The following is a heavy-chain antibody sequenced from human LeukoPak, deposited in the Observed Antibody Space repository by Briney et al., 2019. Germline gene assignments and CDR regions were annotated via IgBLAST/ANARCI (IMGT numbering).Heavy chain of an antibody. J-gene: IGHJ4*02. CDR1: GYTFTGYY. CDR2: INPNSGGT. Sequence: WASVKVSCKASGYTFTGYYMHWVRQAPGQGLEWMGWINPNSGGTNYAQKFQGRVTMTRDTSISTAYMELSRLRSDDTAVYYCARGYDFWSGYYDFDYCGQETLVTVSS. CDR3: ARGYDFWSGYYDFDY. D-gene: IGHD3-3*01. V-gene: IGHV1-2*02.